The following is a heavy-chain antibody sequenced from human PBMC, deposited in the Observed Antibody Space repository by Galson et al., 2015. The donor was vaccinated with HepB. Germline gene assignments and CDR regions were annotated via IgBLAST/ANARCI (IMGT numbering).Heavy chain of an antibody. J-gene: IGHJ4*02. V-gene: IGHV3-23*01. Sequence: SLRLSCAASGFTFSSYTMSWVRQTPGKGLEWVSAISGSGGSTYYADSVKGRFTISRDNSKNTLYLQMNSLRAEDTAVYYCARMKAGITVDWGQGTLVAVSS. CDR2: ISGSGGST. D-gene: IGHD6-19*01. CDR1: GFTFSSYT. CDR3: ARMKAGITVD.